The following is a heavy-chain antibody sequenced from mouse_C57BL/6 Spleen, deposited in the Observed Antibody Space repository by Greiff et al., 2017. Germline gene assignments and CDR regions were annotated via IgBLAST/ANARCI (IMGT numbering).Heavy chain of an antibody. V-gene: IGHV5-12*01. J-gene: IGHJ3*01. Sequence: EVQLVESGGGLVQPGGSLKLSCAASGFTFSDYYMYWVRQTPEKRLEWVAYISNGGGSTYYPDTVKGRFTISRDNAKNTLYLQMRRLKSEDTAMYYCASYDYDGTPFAYWGQGTLVTVSA. CDR1: GFTFSDYY. CDR3: ASYDYDGTPFAY. D-gene: IGHD2-4*01. CDR2: ISNGGGST.